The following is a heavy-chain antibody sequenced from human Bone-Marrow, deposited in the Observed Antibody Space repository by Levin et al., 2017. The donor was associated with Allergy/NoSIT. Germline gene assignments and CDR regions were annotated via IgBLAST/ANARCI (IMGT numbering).Heavy chain of an antibody. J-gene: IGHJ6*02. CDR3: ARDGTAYGGNSVVYDYGMDV. V-gene: IGHV4-59*01. D-gene: IGHD4-23*01. Sequence: SETLSLTCTVSGASIRSYYWSWIRQPPGKGLEWIGYIYYTGSTNYNPSLKSRVTISADTSKNQFSLTLSSVTTADTAVYYCARDGTAYGGNSVVYDYGMDVWGQGTTVTVSS. CDR2: IYYTGST. CDR1: GASIRSYY.